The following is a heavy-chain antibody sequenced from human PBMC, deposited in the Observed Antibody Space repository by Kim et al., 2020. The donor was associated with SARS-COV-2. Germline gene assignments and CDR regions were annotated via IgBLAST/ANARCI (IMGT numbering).Heavy chain of an antibody. J-gene: IGHJ4*01. V-gene: IGHV3-21*01. CDR1: GFTFSSYS. CDR2: ISSSSSYI. Sequence: GGSLRLSCAASGFTFSSYSMNWVRQAPGKGLEWVSSISSSSSYIYYADSVKGRFTISRDNAKNSLYLQMNSLRAEDTAVYYCAIRGGYSGTLYYFDYWDQGTLVTVSS. D-gene: IGHD6-13*01. CDR3: AIRGGYSGTLYYFDY.